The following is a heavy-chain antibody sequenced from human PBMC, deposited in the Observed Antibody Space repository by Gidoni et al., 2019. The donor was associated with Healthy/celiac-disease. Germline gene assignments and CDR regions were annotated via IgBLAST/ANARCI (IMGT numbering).Heavy chain of an antibody. J-gene: IGHJ6*02. CDR3: ARVGVYSYYYGMDV. CDR2: IVPIFGTA. D-gene: IGHD3-10*01. V-gene: IGHV1-69*01. CDR1: GGPFRSYA. Sequence: QAQLVQSGAEGKKPGCAVKVSCKASGGPFRSYALSGVRQAPGQGLDWMGGIVPIFGTANSAQKFQGRVTITADESTSTAYMELSSLRSEDTAVYYCARVGVYSYYYGMDVWGQGTTVTVSS.